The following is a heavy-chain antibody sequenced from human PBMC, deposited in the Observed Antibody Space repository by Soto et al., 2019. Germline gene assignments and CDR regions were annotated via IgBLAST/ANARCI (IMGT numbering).Heavy chain of an antibody. CDR3: ARVGYAVTTGGAFDI. D-gene: IGHD4-17*01. J-gene: IGHJ3*02. V-gene: IGHV3-53*01. CDR2: IYSGGST. CDR1: GFTVSSTY. Sequence: EVQLVESGGGLIQPGGSLRLSCAASGFTVSSTYMSWVRQPPGKGLEWVSVIYSGGSTYYADSVKGRFTISRDNSKNTLYIPMNSLRAEDTAVYYCARVGYAVTTGGAFDILGQGTMVTVSS.